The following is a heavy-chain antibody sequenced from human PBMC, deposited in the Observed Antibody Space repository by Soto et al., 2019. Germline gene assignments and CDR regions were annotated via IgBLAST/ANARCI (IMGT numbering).Heavy chain of an antibody. CDR1: GGSFSGYY. V-gene: IGHV4-34*01. CDR3: ARGRYFDWLLYYWFDP. J-gene: IGHJ5*01. CDR2: INHSGST. Sequence: SETLSLSCGVYGGSFSGYYWSWIRQPPGKGLEWIGEINHSGSTNYNPSLKSRVTISVDTSKNQFSLKLSSVTAADTAVYYCARGRYFDWLLYYWFDPWGQGTLVTVSS. D-gene: IGHD3-9*01.